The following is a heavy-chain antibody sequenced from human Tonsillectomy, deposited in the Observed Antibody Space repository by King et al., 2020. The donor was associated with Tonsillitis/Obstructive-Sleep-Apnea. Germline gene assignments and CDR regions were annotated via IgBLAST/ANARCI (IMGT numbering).Heavy chain of an antibody. Sequence: QLVQSGAEVKKPGESLKISCKGSGHSFTSNWIGWVRQMPGKGLEWMGIIYPGDSDTRYSPSFQGRVSISADKSISTAYLQWNSLKASDTAMYYCASAPSAVRYYGMDVGGQGTTVTVSS. CDR2: IYPGDSDT. CDR3: ASAPSAVRYYGMDV. V-gene: IGHV5-51*01. CDR1: GHSFTSNW. J-gene: IGHJ6*02.